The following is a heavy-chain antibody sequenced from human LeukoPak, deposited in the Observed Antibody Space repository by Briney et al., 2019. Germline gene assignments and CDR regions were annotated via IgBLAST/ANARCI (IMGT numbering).Heavy chain of an antibody. D-gene: IGHD1-20*01. V-gene: IGHV3-7*01. J-gene: IGHJ4*02. Sequence: GGSLRLSCAASGLTFSSCFMTWVRRTPGKGLGWVANIKPDGSEKYYMDSVKGRFTISGDNAKNSVYLQMNSLRVEDTAVYYCASGGYNWNRLDYWGQGTLVTVSS. CDR3: ASGGYNWNRLDY. CDR2: IKPDGSEK. CDR1: GLTFSSCF.